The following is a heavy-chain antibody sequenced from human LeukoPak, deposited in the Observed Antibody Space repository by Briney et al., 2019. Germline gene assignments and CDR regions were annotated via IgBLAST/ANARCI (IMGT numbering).Heavy chain of an antibody. Sequence: SVKVSCMASGYTFTGYYMHWVRQAPGQGLEWMGRIIPIFGTANYAQKFQGRVTITTDESTSTAYMELSTLRSDDTAVYYCARERPPGDSSNWFLEGYFDIWGQGTLVTVSS. CDR2: IIPIFGTA. J-gene: IGHJ4*02. CDR1: GYTFTGYY. D-gene: IGHD6-13*01. V-gene: IGHV1-69*05. CDR3: ARERPPGDSSNWFLEGYFDI.